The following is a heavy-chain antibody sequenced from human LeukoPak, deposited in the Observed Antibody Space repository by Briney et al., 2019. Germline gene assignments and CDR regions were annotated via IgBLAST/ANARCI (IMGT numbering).Heavy chain of an antibody. CDR3: ARNYYDSSGYYPDAFDI. V-gene: IGHV3-21*01. Sequence: GGSLRLSCAASGFTFSSYSMNWVRQAPGKGLEWVSSISSSSSYVYYADSVKGRFTISRDNAKNSLYLQMNSLRAEDTAVYYCARNYYDSSGYYPDAFDIWGQGTMVTVSS. D-gene: IGHD3-22*01. CDR1: GFTFSSYS. CDR2: ISSSSSYV. J-gene: IGHJ3*02.